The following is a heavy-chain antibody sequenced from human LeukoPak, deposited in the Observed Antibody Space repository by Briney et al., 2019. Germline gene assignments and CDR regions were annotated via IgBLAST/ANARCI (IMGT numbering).Heavy chain of an antibody. V-gene: IGHV5-51*01. D-gene: IGHD3-22*01. CDR2: IYPGDSDT. CDR3: ARRRGPHYDSSGYYPLGMDV. J-gene: IGHJ6*02. CDR1: GYSFTSYW. Sequence: GESLKISCQGSGYSFTSYWIGWVRQMPGKGLEWMGIIYPGDSDTRYSPSFQGQVTISADKSISTAYLQWSSLKASDTAMYYCARRRGPHYDSSGYYPLGMDVWGQGTTVTVSS.